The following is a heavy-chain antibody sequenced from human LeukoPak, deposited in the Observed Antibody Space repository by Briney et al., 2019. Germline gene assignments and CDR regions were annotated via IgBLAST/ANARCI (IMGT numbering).Heavy chain of an antibody. CDR1: GFTFDDYA. D-gene: IGHD6-13*01. CDR2: ISWNSGSI. V-gene: IGHV3-9*01. Sequence: PGGSLRLSCAASGFTFDDYAMHWVRQAPGKGLEWVSGISWNSGSIGYADSVKGRFTISRDNAKNSLYLQMNSLRVEDTALYYCAKPLWAAAGYYYYGMDVWGQGTTVTVSS. J-gene: IGHJ6*02. CDR3: AKPLWAAAGYYYYGMDV.